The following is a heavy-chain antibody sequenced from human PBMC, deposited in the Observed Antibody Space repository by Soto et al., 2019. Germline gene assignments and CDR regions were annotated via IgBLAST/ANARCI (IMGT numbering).Heavy chain of an antibody. D-gene: IGHD3-16*01. Sequence: SETLSLTCVVYGGSFSGYYWSWIRQPPGKGLEWIGEINHSGSTNYNPSLKSRVTISVDTSKNQFSLNLSSVTAADTVVYYCARLYGYFYYYYMDVWGKGTTVTVSS. J-gene: IGHJ6*03. V-gene: IGHV4-34*01. CDR1: GGSFSGYY. CDR2: INHSGST. CDR3: ARLYGYFYYYYMDV.